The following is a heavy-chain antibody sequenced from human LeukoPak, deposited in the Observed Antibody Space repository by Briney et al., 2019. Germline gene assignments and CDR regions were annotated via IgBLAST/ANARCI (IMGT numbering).Heavy chain of an antibody. Sequence: GGSLRLSCTVSGFTVSTNSMSWVRQAPGKGLEWVSFIYSDNTHYSDSVKGRFTISRDNSKNTLYLQMNSLRAEDMAVYYCARRAGEYSHPYDYWGQGTLVTVSS. D-gene: IGHD2/OR15-2a*01. J-gene: IGHJ4*02. CDR1: GFTVSTNS. V-gene: IGHV3-53*01. CDR3: ARRAGEYSHPYDY. CDR2: IYSDNT.